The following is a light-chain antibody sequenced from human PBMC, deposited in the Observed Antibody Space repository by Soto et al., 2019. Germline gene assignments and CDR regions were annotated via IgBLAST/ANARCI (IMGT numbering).Light chain of an antibody. CDR3: GSYARGTSVI. J-gene: IGLJ2*01. CDR2: EDV. Sequence: QSVLTQPASVSGSPGQSLTISCTGTSSDVGRYSLVSWYQQHPGKAPKLIIYEDVERPSGVSYRFSGSKSGNTASLTSSGLQTEDEADYYFGSYARGTSVIFGGGTKLTVL. CDR1: SSDVGRYSL. V-gene: IGLV2-23*01.